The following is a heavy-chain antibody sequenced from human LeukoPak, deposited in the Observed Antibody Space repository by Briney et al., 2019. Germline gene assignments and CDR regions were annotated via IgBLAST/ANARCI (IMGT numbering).Heavy chain of an antibody. D-gene: IGHD6-19*01. CDR3: ARVPVAGFGPNFDY. CDR2: IIPIFGTA. CDR1: GGTFSSYA. Sequence: SVKVSCKASGGTFSSYAISWVRQAPGQGLEWMGGIIPIFGTANYAQKFQGRVTITADKSTSTAYMELSSLRSEDTAVYYCARVPVAGFGPNFDYWGQGTLVTVSS. J-gene: IGHJ4*02. V-gene: IGHV1-69*06.